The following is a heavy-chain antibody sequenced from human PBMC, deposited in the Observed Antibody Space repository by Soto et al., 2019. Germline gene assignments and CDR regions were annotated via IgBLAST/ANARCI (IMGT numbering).Heavy chain of an antibody. CDR3: ATQNFDL. V-gene: IGHV3-23*01. Sequence: GGSLRLSCAASGFTLINYAMSWFRQVPGKGLEWVSTTMNSGGASFYADSVKGRFTISRDISKNTLYLQMNSLRAEDTAIYYCATQNFDLWGQRATVTVSS. J-gene: IGHJ3*01. CDR2: TMNSGGAS. CDR1: GFTLINYA.